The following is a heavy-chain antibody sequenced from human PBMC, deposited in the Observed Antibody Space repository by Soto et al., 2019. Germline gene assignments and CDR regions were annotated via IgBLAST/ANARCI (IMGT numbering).Heavy chain of an antibody. CDR1: GGSFSGYY. V-gene: IGHV4-34*01. CDR3: ARPGDPANHAFDI. J-gene: IGHJ3*02. Sequence: SETLSLTCAVYGGSFSGYYWSWIRQPPGKGLEWIGEINHSGSTNYNPSLKSRVTISVDTSKNQFSLKLSSVTAADTAVYYCARPGDPANHAFDIWGQGTMVTVSS. D-gene: IGHD2-21*02. CDR2: INHSGST.